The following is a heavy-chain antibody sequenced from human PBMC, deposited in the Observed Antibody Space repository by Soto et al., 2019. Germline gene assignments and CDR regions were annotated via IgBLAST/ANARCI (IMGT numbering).Heavy chain of an antibody. D-gene: IGHD4-4*01. CDR3: AKVRVKDYYYYAMDV. V-gene: IGHV3-30*18. Sequence: VGSLRLSCAASGFTFSSYGMHWVRQAPGKGLEWVAVISSDGTSRFYADSVKGRFTISRDNSKNTLYLQMNSLRAEDTAMYYCAKVRVKDYYYYAMDVWGQGTTVTVSS. J-gene: IGHJ6*02. CDR1: GFTFSSYG. CDR2: ISSDGTSR.